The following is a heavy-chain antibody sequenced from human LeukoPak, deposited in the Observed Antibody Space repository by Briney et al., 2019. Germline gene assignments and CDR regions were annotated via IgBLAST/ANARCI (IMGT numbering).Heavy chain of an antibody. D-gene: IGHD5-18*01. CDR3: ANNVMVKRYIDY. V-gene: IGHV3-23*01. J-gene: IGHJ4*02. CDR2: ISGSGSTI. Sequence: GGSLRLSCAASGFILNNHAMTWVRQAPGKGLQWISVISGSGSTIEYEDSVKGRFTISRDNSKNTVSLQMNNLSVEDTAIYYCANNVMVKRYIDYWGQGTPVTVSS. CDR1: GFILNNHA.